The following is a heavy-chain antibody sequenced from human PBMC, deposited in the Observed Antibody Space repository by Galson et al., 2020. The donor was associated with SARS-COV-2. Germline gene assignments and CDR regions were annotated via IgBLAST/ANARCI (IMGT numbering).Heavy chain of an antibody. D-gene: IGHD1-26*01. J-gene: IGHJ4*02. Sequence: QLGESLKISCAASGFTFSSYGMHWVRQAPGKGLEWVAVIWYDGSNKYYADSVKGRFTISRDNSKNTLYLQMNSLRAEDTAVYYCARETLGAIPNFDYWGQGTLVTVSS. CDR1: GFTFSSYG. V-gene: IGHV3-33*01. CDR3: ARETLGAIPNFDY. CDR2: IWYDGSNK.